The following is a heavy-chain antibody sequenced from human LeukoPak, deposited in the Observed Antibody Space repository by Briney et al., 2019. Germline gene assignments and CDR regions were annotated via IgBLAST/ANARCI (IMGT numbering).Heavy chain of an antibody. CDR2: IYHSGST. D-gene: IGHD3-22*01. J-gene: IGHJ1*01. CDR3: AKEEGYYYDSGGYYVEYFQH. CDR1: GGSISSSNW. V-gene: IGHV4-4*02. Sequence: PSETLSLTCAVSGGSISSSNWWSWVRQPPGKGLEWIGEIYHSGSTNYNPSLKSRVTISVDKSKNQFSLKLSSVTAADTAVYYCAKEEGYYYDSGGYYVEYFQHWGQGTLVTVSS.